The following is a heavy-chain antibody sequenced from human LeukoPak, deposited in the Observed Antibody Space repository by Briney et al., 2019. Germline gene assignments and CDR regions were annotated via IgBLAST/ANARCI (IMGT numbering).Heavy chain of an antibody. Sequence: SETLPLTCTVSGGSISSYYWSWIRQPPGKGLEWIGYIYYSGSTKYNPSLKSRVTISVDTSKNQFSLKLSSVTAADTAVYYCARDRGSPPSAGNCSGGSCYSPAYYGMDVWGQGTTVTVSS. CDR3: ARDRGSPPSAGNCSGGSCYSPAYYGMDV. CDR2: IYYSGST. CDR1: GGSISSYY. J-gene: IGHJ6*02. D-gene: IGHD2-15*01. V-gene: IGHV4-59*01.